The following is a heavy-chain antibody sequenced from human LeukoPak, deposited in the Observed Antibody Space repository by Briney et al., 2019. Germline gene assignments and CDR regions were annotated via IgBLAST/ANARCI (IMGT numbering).Heavy chain of an antibody. J-gene: IGHJ4*02. CDR3: ARGYWVLRFLEWLTYFDY. CDR2: IKPSGGNT. V-gene: IGHV1-46*01. CDR1: GYSFTSYN. Sequence: ASVKVSCKTSGYSFTSYNLHWVRQAPGQRLEWMGIIKPSGGNTNYAQKFQGRVTMTRDTSISTAYMELSRLRSDDTAVYYCARGYWVLRFLEWLTYFDYWGQGTLVTVSS. D-gene: IGHD3-3*01.